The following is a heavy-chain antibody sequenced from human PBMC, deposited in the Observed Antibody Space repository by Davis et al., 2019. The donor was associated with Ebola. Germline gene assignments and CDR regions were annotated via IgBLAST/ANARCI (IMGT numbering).Heavy chain of an antibody. V-gene: IGHV3-9*01. D-gene: IGHD3-16*02. CDR3: AKDIQSRPFGGVIVPRVVQYYYGMDV. CDR2: ISWNSGSI. CDR1: GFTFSSYA. Sequence: SLKISCAASGFTFSSYAMHWVRQAPGKGLEWVSGISWNSGSIGYADSVKGRFTISRDNAKNSLYLQMNSLRAEDTALYYCAKDIQSRPFGGVIVPRVVQYYYGMDVWGQGTTVTVSS. J-gene: IGHJ6*02.